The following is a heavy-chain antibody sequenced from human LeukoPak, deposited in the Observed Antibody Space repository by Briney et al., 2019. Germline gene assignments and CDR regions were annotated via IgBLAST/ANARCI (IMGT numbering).Heavy chain of an antibody. CDR3: ARGNLYCSGGSCYLTYFQH. Sequence: PGGSLRLSCAASGFTLSNYDMPWVRQRPGKGLEWVSIIGAAGDTYYADSVKGRFTISRDNSKNTLYLQMNSLRAEDTAVYYCARGNLYCSGGSCYLTYFQHWGQGTLVTVSS. J-gene: IGHJ1*01. V-gene: IGHV3-13*01. CDR2: IGAAGDT. CDR1: GFTLSNYD. D-gene: IGHD2-15*01.